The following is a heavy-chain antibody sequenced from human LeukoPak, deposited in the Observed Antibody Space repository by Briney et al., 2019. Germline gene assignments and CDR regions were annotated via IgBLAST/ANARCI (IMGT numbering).Heavy chain of an antibody. CDR2: ISGSGGST. V-gene: IGHV3-23*01. Sequence: GSLRLSCAASGFTFSSYAMSWVRQAPGKGLEWVSAISGSGGSTYYADSVKGRFTISRDNSKNTLYLQMNSLRAEDTAVYYCAKDVTGGIAAAGYYFDYWGQGTLVTVS. D-gene: IGHD6-13*01. CDR1: GFTFSSYA. J-gene: IGHJ4*02. CDR3: AKDVTGGIAAAGYYFDY.